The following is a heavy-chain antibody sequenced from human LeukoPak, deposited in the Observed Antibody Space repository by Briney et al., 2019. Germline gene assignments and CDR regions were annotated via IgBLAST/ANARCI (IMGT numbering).Heavy chain of an antibody. CDR3: AKGAYYDDSSGYYFGY. Sequence: GGSLRLSCAASGFTFDDYAMHWVRQAPGKGLEWVSGISWNSGSIGYADFVKGRFTISRDNAKNSLYLQMNSLRAEDTALYYCAKGAYYDDSSGYYFGYWGQGTLVTVSS. CDR2: ISWNSGSI. J-gene: IGHJ4*02. D-gene: IGHD3-22*01. CDR1: GFTFDDYA. V-gene: IGHV3-9*01.